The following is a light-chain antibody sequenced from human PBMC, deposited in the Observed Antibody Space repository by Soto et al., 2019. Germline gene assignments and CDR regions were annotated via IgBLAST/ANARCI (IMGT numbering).Light chain of an antibody. V-gene: IGLV7-46*01. J-gene: IGLJ3*02. CDR3: LLSYGAAWV. CDR1: TGFVTSGHW. Sequence: QAVVTQEPSVSVSPGGTVTLTCGSNTGFVTSGHWPYWFQQKPGQARRTLIYDTSTKESWTPARFSGSLLGGKAALTLSGAQPEDEADYYCLLSYGAAWVFGGGTKLTVL. CDR2: DTS.